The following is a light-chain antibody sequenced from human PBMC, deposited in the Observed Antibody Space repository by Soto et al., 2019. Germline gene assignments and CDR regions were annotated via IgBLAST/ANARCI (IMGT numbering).Light chain of an antibody. CDR3: QQRSTWPPT. CDR1: QSVSSY. J-gene: IGKJ4*01. V-gene: IGKV3-11*01. CDR2: DAS. Sequence: EIVLTQSPATLSLSPGERATLSCRASQSVSSYFAWYQQKPGQAPRLLIYDASTRATGIPARFSGSGSGTDFTLTISSLAPEDFAVYYCQQRSTWPPTFGGGTKVEIK.